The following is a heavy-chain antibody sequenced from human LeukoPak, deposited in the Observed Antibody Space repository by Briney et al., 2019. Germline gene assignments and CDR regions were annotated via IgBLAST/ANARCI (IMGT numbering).Heavy chain of an antibody. CDR3: ARVNDGRDAYDI. V-gene: IGHV3-64*01. D-gene: IGHD1-1*01. Sequence: GGSLRLSCAASGFTFSTYAMHWVRQAPGKGLEYVSAISGNGGSTYYANSVKGRFTISRDNSKNTLHLQMGSLRAEDMAVYYCARVNDGRDAYDIWGQGTMVTVSS. CDR1: GFTFSTYA. J-gene: IGHJ3*02. CDR2: ISGNGGST.